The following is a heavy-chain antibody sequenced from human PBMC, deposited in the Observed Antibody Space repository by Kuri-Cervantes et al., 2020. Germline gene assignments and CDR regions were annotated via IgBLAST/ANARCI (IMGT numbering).Heavy chain of an antibody. J-gene: IGHJ6*02. CDR2: IYSGGST. V-gene: IGHV3-53*01. CDR1: GFTVSSNY. CDR3: ARVQTTNYYGFYYGMYV. Sequence: GESLKISCAASGFTVSSNYMSWVRQAPGKGLEWVSVIYSGGSTYYADSVEGRFTISRDNSKNTLYLQMNSLRAEDTAVYYCARVQTTNYYGFYYGMYVWGQGTTVTVS. D-gene: IGHD3-10*01.